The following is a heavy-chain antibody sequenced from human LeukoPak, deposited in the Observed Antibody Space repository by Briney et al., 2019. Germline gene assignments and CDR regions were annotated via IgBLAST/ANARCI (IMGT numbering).Heavy chain of an antibody. CDR2: ISPDGRTT. Sequence: PGGSLRLSCAASGFNFISSWMYWVRQAPGKGLVWVSLISPDGRTTTYADSVKGRFTISRDNAKNTLFLQTDSLRAEDTAVYYCASRVVTSFDSWGQGTLVTVSS. J-gene: IGHJ4*02. CDR3: ASRVVTSFDS. D-gene: IGHD2-21*02. V-gene: IGHV3-74*01. CDR1: GFNFISSW.